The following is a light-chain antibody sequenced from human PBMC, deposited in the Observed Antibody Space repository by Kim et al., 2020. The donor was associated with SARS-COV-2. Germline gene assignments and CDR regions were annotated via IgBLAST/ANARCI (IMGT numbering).Light chain of an antibody. CDR1: QSVSSD. J-gene: IGKJ1*01. CDR3: QQYHHWWT. Sequence: SVSPGERATLSCRASQSVSSDLAWYQQKPGQAPRLLIYDSSTRATGIPARFSGSGSGTEFILTISSLQSEDFAIYYCQQYHHWWTFGQGTKVDIK. CDR2: DSS. V-gene: IGKV3-15*01.